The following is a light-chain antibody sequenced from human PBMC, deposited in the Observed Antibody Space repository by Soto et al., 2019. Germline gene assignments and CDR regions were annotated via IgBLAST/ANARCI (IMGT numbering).Light chain of an antibody. CDR3: QQAYGFPFT. CDR1: EDVSRW. V-gene: IGKV1-12*02. J-gene: IGKJ2*01. CDR2: AAS. Sequence: DIQMTQSPSSVSASVADNIVITCRASEDVSRWLAWYQQRTGKAPKLMIYAASSLQTGVPSRFAGSGSGTDFSLTISRLRPDDVATYDGQQAYGFPFTFGQGTKVDI.